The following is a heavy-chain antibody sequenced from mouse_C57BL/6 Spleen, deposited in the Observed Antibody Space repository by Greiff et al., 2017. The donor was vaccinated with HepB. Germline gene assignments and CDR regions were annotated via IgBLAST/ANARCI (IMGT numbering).Heavy chain of an antibody. D-gene: IGHD1-1*01. J-gene: IGHJ4*01. CDR2: IYPGDGDT. CDR3: ARWGVSSPLYDMDY. Sequence: QVQLKESGPELVKPGASVKISCKASGYAFSSSWMNWVKQRPGKGLEWIGRIYPGDGDTNYNRKFKGKATLTADKSSSTAYMQLSSLTSEDSAVYFGARWGVSSPLYDMDYWGQGTSVTVSS. CDR1: GYAFSSSW. V-gene: IGHV1-82*01.